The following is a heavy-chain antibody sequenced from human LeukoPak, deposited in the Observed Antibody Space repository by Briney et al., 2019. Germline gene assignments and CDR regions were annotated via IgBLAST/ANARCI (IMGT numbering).Heavy chain of an antibody. D-gene: IGHD6-19*01. J-gene: IGHJ4*02. CDR3: ARDGGGGQWLGLDY. CDR2: IYYSGST. V-gene: IGHV4-59*12. Sequence: PSETLSLTCTVSGGSISSYYWSWIRQPPGKGLEWIGYIYYSGSTNYNPSLKSRVTISVDTSKNQFSLKLSSVTAADTAVYYCARDGGGGQWLGLDYWGQGTLVTVSS. CDR1: GGSISSYY.